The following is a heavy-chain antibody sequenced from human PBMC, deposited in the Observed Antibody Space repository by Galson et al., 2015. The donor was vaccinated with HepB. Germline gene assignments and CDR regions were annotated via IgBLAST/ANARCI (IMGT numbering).Heavy chain of an antibody. V-gene: IGHV3-30*04. CDR1: GFTFSSYA. CDR2: ISYDGSNK. Sequence: SLRLSCAASGFTFSSYAMHWVRQAPGKGLEWVAVISYDGSNKYYADSVKGRFTISRDNSKNTLYLQMNSLRAEDTAVYYCASLVIAVAGIFDYWGQGTLVTVSS. J-gene: IGHJ4*02. D-gene: IGHD6-19*01. CDR3: ASLVIAVAGIFDY.